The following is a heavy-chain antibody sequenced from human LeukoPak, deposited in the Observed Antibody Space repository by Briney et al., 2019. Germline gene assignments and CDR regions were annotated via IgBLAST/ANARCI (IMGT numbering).Heavy chain of an antibody. J-gene: IGHJ4*02. Sequence: GGSLRLSCAASGFTVSSSYMSWVRQAPGKGLEWVSVIYSGGDTHYAGSVKGRFTISRDNSVNTLYLQMNSLRTEDTAVYYCARAFVPAAGFFDTWGQGTLVTVSS. V-gene: IGHV3-66*02. CDR3: ARAFVPAAGFFDT. D-gene: IGHD6-13*01. CDR1: GFTVSSSY. CDR2: IYSGGDT.